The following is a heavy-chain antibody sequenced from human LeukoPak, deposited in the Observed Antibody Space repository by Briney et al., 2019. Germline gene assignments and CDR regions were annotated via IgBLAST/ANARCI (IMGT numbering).Heavy chain of an antibody. J-gene: IGHJ6*03. CDR3: AKAYSNYFSYSYYYMDV. Sequence: PGGSLRLSCAASGFSFSSFAMNWVRQAPGKGLEWVSTISASGGSTYYADSVKGRFSISRDNSKNTLYLQVDSLRAEDTAVYFCAKAYSNYFSYSYYYMDVWGKGTTVTVSS. V-gene: IGHV3-23*01. D-gene: IGHD4-11*01. CDR1: GFSFSSFA. CDR2: ISASGGST.